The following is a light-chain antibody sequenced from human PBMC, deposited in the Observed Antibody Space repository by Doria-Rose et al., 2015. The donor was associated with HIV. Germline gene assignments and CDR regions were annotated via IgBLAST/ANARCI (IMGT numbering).Light chain of an antibody. CDR1: QSISNW. J-gene: IGKJ2*02. V-gene: IGKV1-5*03. Sequence: VTITCRASQSISNWLAWYQQKSGKAPKLLIYKASTLASGVPSRFSGSGSGTEFSLTISSLQPDDFATYYCLQYNSYSPSTFGQGTNLEI. CDR3: LQYNSYSPST. CDR2: KAS.